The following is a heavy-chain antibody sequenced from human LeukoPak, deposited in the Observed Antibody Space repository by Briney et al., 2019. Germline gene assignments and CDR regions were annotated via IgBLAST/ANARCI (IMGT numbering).Heavy chain of an antibody. V-gene: IGHV1-18*01. D-gene: IGHD2-2*01. Sequence: ASVKVSCKASGYRFTTYGISWVRQAPGQGLEWMGWISGYNGNTNYAQNLQGRVTMTTDTSTRTAYMELRSLRSDDTAVYYRATVSSAALDSWGQGTLVTVSS. CDR1: GYRFTTYG. CDR3: ATVSSAALDS. CDR2: ISGYNGNT. J-gene: IGHJ4*02.